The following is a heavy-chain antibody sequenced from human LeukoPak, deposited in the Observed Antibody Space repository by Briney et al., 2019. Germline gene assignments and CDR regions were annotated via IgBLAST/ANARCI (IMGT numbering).Heavy chain of an antibody. CDR1: GFTFRRYA. CDR2: ISYDGSNK. CDR3: ARDWYYGDYGGAFDI. Sequence: GGTLRLSCAASGFTFRRYAMHRVRRAPGKGLEWGAVISYDGSNKYYPDSVKGQFTIYRDNSKNTLYLQMNSLRAEDTAVYYCARDWYYGDYGGAFDIWGQGTMVPVSS. V-gene: IGHV3-30*01. J-gene: IGHJ3*02. D-gene: IGHD4-17*01.